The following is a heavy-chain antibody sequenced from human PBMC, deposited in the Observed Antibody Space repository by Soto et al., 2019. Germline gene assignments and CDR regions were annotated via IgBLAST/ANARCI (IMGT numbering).Heavy chain of an antibody. D-gene: IGHD6-13*01. Sequence: PSETLSLTCTVSGGSISSYYWSWIRQPPGKGLEWIGYIYYSGSTNYNPSLKSRVTISVDTSRNQFSLKLSSVTAADTAVYYCARDPKGKAAGTRAYGMDVWGQGTTVTVSS. J-gene: IGHJ6*02. V-gene: IGHV4-59*01. CDR1: GGSISSYY. CDR2: IYYSGST. CDR3: ARDPKGKAAGTRAYGMDV.